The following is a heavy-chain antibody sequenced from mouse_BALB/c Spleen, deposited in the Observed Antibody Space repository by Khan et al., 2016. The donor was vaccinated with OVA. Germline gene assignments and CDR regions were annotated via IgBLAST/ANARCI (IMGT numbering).Heavy chain of an antibody. J-gene: IGHJ3*01. CDR2: IWTGGIT. Sequence: VQLQESGPGLVAPSQSLSITCTVSGFSLSNYGIHWVRQPPGKGLEWLGVIWTGGITNYNSALMSRLIISKDNSKSQVFLKMNSLQTDDTAMYYCARADDYDVGGFDYWGQGTLVTVSA. V-gene: IGHV2-9*02. CDR3: ARADDYDVGGFDY. CDR1: GFSLSNYG. D-gene: IGHD2-4*01.